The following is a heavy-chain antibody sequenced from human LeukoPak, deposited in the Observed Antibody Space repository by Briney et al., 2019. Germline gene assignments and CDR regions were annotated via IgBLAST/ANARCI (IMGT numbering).Heavy chain of an antibody. CDR1: RFTFSSYG. CDR3: AKTAGWLPTNWFDP. J-gene: IGHJ5*02. Sequence: GGSLRLSCAASRFTFSSYGMSWVRQAPGKGLEWVSAISGSGGSTYYADSVKGRFTISRDNSKNTLYLQMNSLRAEDTAVYYCAKTAGWLPTNWFDPWGQGTLVTVSS. V-gene: IGHV3-23*01. CDR2: ISGSGGST. D-gene: IGHD6-19*01.